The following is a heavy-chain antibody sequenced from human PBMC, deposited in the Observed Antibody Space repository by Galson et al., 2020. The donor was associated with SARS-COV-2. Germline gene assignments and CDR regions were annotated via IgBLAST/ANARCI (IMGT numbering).Heavy chain of an antibody. CDR2: ISGSGART. V-gene: IGHV3-23*01. D-gene: IGHD3-22*01. CDR3: AKVRPYYYDSSGYSPLDF. CDR1: EFTFSSYA. J-gene: IGHJ4*02. Sequence: GEPLKLSCEASEFTFSSYAISWVRKAQGKALEWVSAISGSGARTYYADPVKGRFTISRDNSKNTLVLQMNSLRGEDTAVYHCAKVRPYYYDSSGYSPLDFWGPGTLVTVSS.